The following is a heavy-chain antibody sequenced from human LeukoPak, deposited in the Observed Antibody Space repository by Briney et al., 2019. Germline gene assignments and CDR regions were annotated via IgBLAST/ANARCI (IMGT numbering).Heavy chain of an antibody. J-gene: IGHJ6*02. Sequence: GGSLRLSCAASGFTFSSYSMNWVRQAPGKGLEWVSSISSSSSYIYYADSVKGRFTISRDNAKNSLYLQMNSLRAEDTAVYYCARTDLGWYYYGMDVWGQGTMVTVSS. D-gene: IGHD5-24*01. V-gene: IGHV3-21*01. CDR2: ISSSSSYI. CDR1: GFTFSSYS. CDR3: ARTDLGWYYYGMDV.